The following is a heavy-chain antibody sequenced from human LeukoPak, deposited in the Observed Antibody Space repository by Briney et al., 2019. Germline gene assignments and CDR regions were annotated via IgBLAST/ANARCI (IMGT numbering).Heavy chain of an antibody. J-gene: IGHJ4*02. V-gene: IGHV3-23*01. CDR1: GFTFSDYA. CDR2: ISSSGFNT. CDR3: AEGSSEPDY. Sequence: GGSLRLSCAASGFTFSDYAMTWVRQAPGKGLEWVSSISSSGFNTYYAVSVKGRFTISRDNSKNTLYLQMNSLRVEDTAVYYCAEGSSEPDYWGQGTLVTVSS.